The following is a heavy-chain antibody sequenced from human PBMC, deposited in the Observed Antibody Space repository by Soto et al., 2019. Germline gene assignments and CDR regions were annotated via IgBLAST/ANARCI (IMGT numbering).Heavy chain of an antibody. CDR1: GGSISTVDYW. D-gene: IGHD7-27*01. J-gene: IGHJ4*02. Sequence: QVQLQESGPGLVKPSQTLSLTCTVSGGSISTVDYWWSWIRQSPDMGLEWIGHIYDGGRTYNNPSPGRRVTMSVAPSKSQLSLTLSSVSAADTAVYYCARGPSGDKVDSWGQGTLVTVSS. V-gene: IGHV4-30-4*01. CDR3: ARGPSGDKVDS. CDR2: IYDGGRT.